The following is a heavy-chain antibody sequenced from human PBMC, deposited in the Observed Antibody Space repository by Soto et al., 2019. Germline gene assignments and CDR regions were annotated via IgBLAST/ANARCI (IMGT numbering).Heavy chain of an antibody. CDR2: MYNTGST. CDR1: GGSISGYY. CDR3: ARVQHPAYFDN. J-gene: IGHJ4*02. V-gene: IGHV4-59*01. Sequence: SETLSLTCTVSGGSISGYYWSWIRQPPGKGLEWIGYMYNTGSTVYNPSFKSRVTISVDTSKNQFSLKLNSVTAADTAVYYCARVQHPAYFDNWGQGTPVTVSS.